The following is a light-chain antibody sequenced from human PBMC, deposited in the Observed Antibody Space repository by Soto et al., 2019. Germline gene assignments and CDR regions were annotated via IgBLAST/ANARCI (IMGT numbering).Light chain of an antibody. CDR3: AAWDDSLTGGV. CDR1: SSNIGSNT. V-gene: IGLV1-44*01. J-gene: IGLJ3*02. Sequence: QSVLTQPPSASGTPGQRVTISCSGSSSNIGSNTVKWYQQLPGTAPKLLIYSDNQRPSGVPDRFSGSKSGTSASLAISGLQSEDEADYHCAAWDDSLTGGVFGGGTKLTVL. CDR2: SDN.